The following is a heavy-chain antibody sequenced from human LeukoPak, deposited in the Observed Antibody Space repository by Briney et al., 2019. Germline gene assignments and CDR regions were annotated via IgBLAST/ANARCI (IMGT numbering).Heavy chain of an antibody. CDR3: VRGYGSGSYWNY. V-gene: IGHV4-4*07. J-gene: IGHJ4*02. D-gene: IGHD3-10*01. CDR1: GGSISGYY. CDR2: IYTSGST. Sequence: SETLSLTCTVSGGSISGYYWSWIRQPAGKGLEWIGRIYTSGSTNYNPSLKSRVTISVDTSKNQFSLKLSSVTAADTAVYYCVRGYGSGSYWNYWGQGTLVTVSS.